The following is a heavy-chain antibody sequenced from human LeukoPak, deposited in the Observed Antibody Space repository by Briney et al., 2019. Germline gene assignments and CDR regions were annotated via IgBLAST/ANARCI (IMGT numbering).Heavy chain of an antibody. V-gene: IGHV3-23*01. D-gene: IGHD3-10*01. J-gene: IGHJ3*02. CDR2: ISGSGGST. CDR3: ASDGITMVRGVPFRAFDI. Sequence: GGSLRLSCAASGFTFSSYAMSWVRQAPGKGLEWVSAISGSGGSTYYADSVKGRFTISRDNSKNTLYLQMNSLRAEDTAVYYCASDGITMVRGVPFRAFDIWGQGTMVTVSS. CDR1: GFTFSSYA.